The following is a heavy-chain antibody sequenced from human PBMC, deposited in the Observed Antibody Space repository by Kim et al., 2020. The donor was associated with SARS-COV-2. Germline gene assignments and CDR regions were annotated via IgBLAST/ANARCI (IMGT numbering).Heavy chain of an antibody. CDR3: AGTARGANFDY. V-gene: IGHV4-30-2*04. D-gene: IGHD1-26*01. J-gene: IGHJ4*02. Sequence: LWSRVTISVDTSKNQFSLKLSSVTAADTAVYYCAGTARGANFDYWGRGAMVTVSS.